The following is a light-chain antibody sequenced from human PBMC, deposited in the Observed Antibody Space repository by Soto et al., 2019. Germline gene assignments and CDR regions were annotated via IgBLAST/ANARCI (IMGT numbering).Light chain of an antibody. CDR1: SSDVGGYNY. CDR3: SSYAGSNNLDI. J-gene: IGLJ2*01. CDR2: EVN. Sequence: QSALTQPPSASGSPGQSVTISCTGTSSDVGGYNYVSWYQQHPGKAPKVMIYEVNKRPSGVPDRFSGSKPGNTASLTVSGLQAEDEANYYCSSYAGSNNLDIFGGGTKVTVL. V-gene: IGLV2-8*01.